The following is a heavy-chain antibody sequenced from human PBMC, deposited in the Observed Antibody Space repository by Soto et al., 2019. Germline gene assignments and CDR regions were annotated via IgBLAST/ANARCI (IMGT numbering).Heavy chain of an antibody. D-gene: IGHD2-15*01. CDR1: GYSFTSHW. J-gene: IGHJ3*01. Sequence: GESLKISCKGSGYSFTSHWIDWARQMPGKGLEWMGIIYPGDSDTRYSPSFQGQVTISADKSISTAYLRWSSLSASATAMYYCARRARWSVDEAFDFWGHGTRVTVSS. CDR3: ARRARWSVDEAFDF. V-gene: IGHV5-51*01. CDR2: IYPGDSDT.